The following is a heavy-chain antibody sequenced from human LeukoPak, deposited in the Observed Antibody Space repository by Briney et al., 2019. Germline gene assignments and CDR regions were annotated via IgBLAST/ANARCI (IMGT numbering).Heavy chain of an antibody. CDR3: AKEGLVGIMITFDQPVDFDY. Sequence: QPGGSLRLSCAASGFTFSSYAMSWVRQAPGKGLEWVSAISGSGGSTYYADSVKGRFTISRDNSKNTLYLQMNSLRAEDTAVYYCAKEGLVGIMITFDQPVDFDYWGQGTLVTVSS. J-gene: IGHJ4*02. D-gene: IGHD3-16*01. V-gene: IGHV3-23*01. CDR1: GFTFSSYA. CDR2: ISGSGGST.